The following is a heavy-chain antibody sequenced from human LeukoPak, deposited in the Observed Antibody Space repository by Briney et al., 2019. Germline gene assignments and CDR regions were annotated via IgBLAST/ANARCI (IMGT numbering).Heavy chain of an antibody. CDR3: ARASRSSGWYALPGFDY. D-gene: IGHD6-19*01. CDR1: GFTFSSYS. CDR2: ISSSSSYI. J-gene: IGHJ4*02. Sequence: PGGSLRLSCAASGFTFSSYSMNWVRQAPGKGLEWVSSISSSSSYIYYADSVKGRFTISRDNAKNSLYLQMNSLRAEDTAVYYCARASRSSGWYALPGFDYWGQGTLVTVSS. V-gene: IGHV3-21*01.